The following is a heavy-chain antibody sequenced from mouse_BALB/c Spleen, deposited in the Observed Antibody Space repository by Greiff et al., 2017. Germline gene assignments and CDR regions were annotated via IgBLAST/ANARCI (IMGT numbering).Heavy chain of an antibody. Sequence: VQLQQSGPELVKPGASVKISCKASGYTFTDYNMHWVKQSHGKSLEWIGYIYPYNGGTGYNQKFKSKATLTVDNSSSTAYMELRSLTSEDSAVYYCAREGERWFAYWGQGTLVTVSA. V-gene: IGHV1S29*02. CDR3: AREGERWFAY. J-gene: IGHJ3*01. CDR1: GYTFTDYN. CDR2: IYPYNGGT.